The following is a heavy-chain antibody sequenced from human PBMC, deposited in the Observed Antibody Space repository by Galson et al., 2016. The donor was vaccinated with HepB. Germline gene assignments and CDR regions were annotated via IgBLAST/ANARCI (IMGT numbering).Heavy chain of an antibody. D-gene: IGHD2-8*01. CDR3: VKVGYCNNFNCSHDAFES. CDR1: GFSSNWHG. Sequence: SLRLSCAASGFSSNWHGMHWVRQAPGKGLEWVSVISYDGSYKNYVDSVKGRFIISRDNSKNTLYLQMNSLRAEDTAVYYCVKVGYCNNFNCSHDAFESWGQGTMVTVSS. J-gene: IGHJ3*01. CDR2: ISYDGSYK. V-gene: IGHV3-30*18.